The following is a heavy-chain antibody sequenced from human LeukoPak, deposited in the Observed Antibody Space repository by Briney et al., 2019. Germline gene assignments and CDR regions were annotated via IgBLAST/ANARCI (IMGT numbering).Heavy chain of an antibody. CDR3: ARERNGWYAVY. Sequence: GGSLTLSCAASGLTLSNYAMHWLRQAPGKGLEWVAIISYDGSNEFHADSVKGRFTIFRDDSKNTLYLQMNRLRAEDTGVYYCARERNGWYAVYWGEGSNVTVSS. J-gene: IGHJ4*02. CDR2: ISYDGSNE. V-gene: IGHV3-30*04. CDR1: GLTLSNYA. D-gene: IGHD6-13*01.